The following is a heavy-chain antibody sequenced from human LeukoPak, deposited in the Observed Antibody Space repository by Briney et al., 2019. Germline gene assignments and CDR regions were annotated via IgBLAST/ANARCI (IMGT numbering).Heavy chain of an antibody. D-gene: IGHD3-10*01. J-gene: IGHJ4*02. CDR1: GGSFSGYY. V-gene: IGHV4-34*01. CDR3: ARGGWFGESPFDY. Sequence: SETLSLTCAVYGGSFSGYYWSWIRQPPGKGLEWIGEINHSGSTNYNPSLKSRVTISVDTSKNQFSLKLSSVTAADTAVYYCARGGWFGESPFDYWGQGTLVTVSS. CDR2: INHSGST.